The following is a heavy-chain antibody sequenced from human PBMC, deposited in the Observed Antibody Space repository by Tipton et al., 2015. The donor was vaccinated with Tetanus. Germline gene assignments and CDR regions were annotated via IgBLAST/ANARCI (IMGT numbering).Heavy chain of an antibody. CDR2: ISYGGSNK. CDR1: GFTFSSYG. D-gene: IGHD6-19*01. V-gene: IGHV3-30*18. Sequence: SLRLSCAASGFTFSSYGMHWVRQAPGKGLEWVAVISYGGSNKYYADSVKGRFTISRDNSKNTLYLQMNSLRAEDTAVYYCAKEGSEWLSSRLSYYYYMDVWGKGTTVTVSS. CDR3: AKEGSEWLSSRLSYYYYMDV. J-gene: IGHJ6*03.